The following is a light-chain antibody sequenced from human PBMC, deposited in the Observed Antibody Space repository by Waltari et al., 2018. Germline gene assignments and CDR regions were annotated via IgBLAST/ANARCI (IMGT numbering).Light chain of an antibody. CDR2: AAS. CDR3: QQSYSTPRT. Sequence: DIQMTQSPSSLSASVGDRVTITCRASQSISSYLNWYQQKPGKAPKPLIYAASRLQSGVASMFRDRGSGADVTRTISRLQPEDFANYYCQQSYSTPRTFCLGTKVENK. CDR1: QSISSY. J-gene: IGKJ1*01. V-gene: IGKV1-39*01.